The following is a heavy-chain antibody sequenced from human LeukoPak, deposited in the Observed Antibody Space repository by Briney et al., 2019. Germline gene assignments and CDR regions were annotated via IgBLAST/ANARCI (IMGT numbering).Heavy chain of an antibody. CDR1: GFTFSSYV. D-gene: IGHD5-24*01. CDR2: ISYDGNNK. CDR3: ARDQAGEIYYSYGMDV. V-gene: IGHV3-30*03. Sequence: GGSLRLSCAASGFTFSSYVMHWVRQAPGKGLEWVAGISYDGNNKYYAESVKGRFTISRDNAKNSLYLQMNSLRAEDTAVYYCARDQAGEIYYSYGMDVWGQGTTVTVSS. J-gene: IGHJ6*02.